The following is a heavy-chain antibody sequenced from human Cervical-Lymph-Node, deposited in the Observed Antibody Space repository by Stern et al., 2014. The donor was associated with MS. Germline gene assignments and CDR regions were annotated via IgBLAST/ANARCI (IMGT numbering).Heavy chain of an antibody. CDR3: ARVEEKIVVVPAGNAAFDI. Sequence: QVQLVQSGAEVKKPGSSVKVSCRASGGTFSSSTITWVRQAPGQGLEWMGRINPFLGTTTYAQKFQGRVTFTADTSTMTVYMELRSLRSEDTAVYFCARVEEKIVVVPAGNAAFDIWGQGTLVTVSS. D-gene: IGHD2-21*02. V-gene: IGHV1-69*08. CDR2: INPFLGTT. CDR1: GGTFSSST. J-gene: IGHJ3*02.